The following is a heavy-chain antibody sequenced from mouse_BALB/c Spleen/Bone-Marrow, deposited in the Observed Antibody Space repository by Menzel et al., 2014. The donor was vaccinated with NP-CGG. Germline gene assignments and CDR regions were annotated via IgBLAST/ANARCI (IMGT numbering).Heavy chain of an antibody. D-gene: IGHD2-1*01. CDR1: GFTFSSYG. Sequence: EVKLMESGGGLVQPGGSLKLSCAASGFTFSSYGMSWVRQTPDKRLELVASINNNGGSTYYPDSVKGRFTISRDNAKDTLSLQMSSLKSEDTAMYYCARGNYGNYVDYFDYWGQGTTLTVSS. V-gene: IGHV5-6-3*01. CDR3: ARGNYGNYVDYFDY. CDR2: INNNGGST. J-gene: IGHJ2*01.